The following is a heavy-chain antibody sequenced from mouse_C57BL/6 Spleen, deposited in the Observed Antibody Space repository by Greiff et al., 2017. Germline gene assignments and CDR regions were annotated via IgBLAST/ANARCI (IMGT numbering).Heavy chain of an antibody. J-gene: IGHJ4*01. V-gene: IGHV5-9-1*02. CDR1: GFTFSSYA. CDR2: ISSGGDYI. CDR3: TRDSVENHAMDY. Sequence: EVQLVESGEGLVKPGGSLKLSCAASGFTFSSYAMSWVRQTPEKRLEWVAYISSGGDYIYYADTVKGRFTISRDNARNTLYLQMSSLKSEDTAMYYCTRDSVENHAMDYWGQGTSVTVSS.